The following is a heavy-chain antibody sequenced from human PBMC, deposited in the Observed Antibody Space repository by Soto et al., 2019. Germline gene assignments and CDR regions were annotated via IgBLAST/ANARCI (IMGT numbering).Heavy chain of an antibody. CDR1: GGSFSGYY. V-gene: IGHV4-34*01. CDR3: ARFPRNYFDY. Sequence: SETLSLTCAVYGGSFSGYYWSWIRQPPGKGLEWIGEINHSGSTNYNPSLKSRVTISVDTSKNQFSLKLSSVTAADTAVYYCARFPRNYFDYWGQGTLVTVSS. CDR2: INHSGST. J-gene: IGHJ4*02.